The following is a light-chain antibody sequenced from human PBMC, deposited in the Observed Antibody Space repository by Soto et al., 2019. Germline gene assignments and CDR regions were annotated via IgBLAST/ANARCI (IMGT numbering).Light chain of an antibody. CDR1: QNVLYSSNNKNY. CDR3: QQYYNTPFT. Sequence: DIVMTQSPDSLAVSLGERATINCKSSQNVLYSSNNKNYLAWYQQKPGQPPKLLFYWASTRASGVPDRFSGTGSGTDFTLTISSLQAEDVAVYYCQQYYNTPFTFGPGTKVDI. J-gene: IGKJ3*01. V-gene: IGKV4-1*01. CDR2: WAS.